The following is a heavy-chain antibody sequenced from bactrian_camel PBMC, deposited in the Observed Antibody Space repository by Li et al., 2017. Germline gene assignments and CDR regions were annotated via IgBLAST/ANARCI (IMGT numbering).Heavy chain of an antibody. Sequence: HVQLVESGGASVQTGGSLRLSCVVSGYNRLKHCMGWLRQAPTKEREGVAGIEDDGSTTYADSVRGRFTIFKDNAKNTVYLQMHYAEPEDTAVYYCVRVGFSYSEYDGGFGYWGQGTQVTVS. CDR2: IEDDGST. CDR1: GYNRLKHC. J-gene: IGHJ6*01. CDR3: VRVGFSYSEYDGGFGY. D-gene: IGHD4*01. V-gene: IGHV3S53*01.